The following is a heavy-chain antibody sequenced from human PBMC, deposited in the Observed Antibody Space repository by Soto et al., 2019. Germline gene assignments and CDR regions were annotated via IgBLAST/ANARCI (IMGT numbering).Heavy chain of an antibody. CDR3: ARALLGFGYTYADV. D-gene: IGHD3-10*01. CDR2: IIPIGATA. Sequence: QVQLVQSGAEVKKPGSSVKVSCKASGGTFSSYAISWVRQAPGQGLEWMGGIIPIGATANYAQKFQGRVTIAADESTSTAYMELVSLRSEDTAVYYCARALLGFGYTYADVWGQGTTVTVSS. J-gene: IGHJ6*02. V-gene: IGHV1-69*12. CDR1: GGTFSSYA.